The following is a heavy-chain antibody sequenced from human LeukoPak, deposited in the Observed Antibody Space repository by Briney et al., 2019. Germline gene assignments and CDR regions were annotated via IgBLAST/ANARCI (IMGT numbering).Heavy chain of an antibody. CDR1: GGSISSYY. CDR3: ARVVAGTTKGRYFDL. J-gene: IGHJ2*01. CDR2: IYYTGST. V-gene: IGHV4-59*01. Sequence: SETLSLTCTVSGGSISSYYWSWIRLPPGKGLEWIGYIYYTGSTNYNPSLKSRVSIPVDTSKNQFSLNLRSVTAADTAVYYCARVVAGTTKGRYFDLWGRGTLVTVSS. D-gene: IGHD1-26*01.